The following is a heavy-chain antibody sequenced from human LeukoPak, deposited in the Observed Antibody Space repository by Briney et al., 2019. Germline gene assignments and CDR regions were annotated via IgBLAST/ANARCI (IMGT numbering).Heavy chain of an antibody. D-gene: IGHD4-17*01. Sequence: GGSLRLSCAASGFTFTTYTMNWVPQAPGKGLEWVSYISGSSSIVYYADSVKGRFIISRDYAKNSLYLQMNSLRDEDTAVYYCTRGASVTTYAFDMWGQGTMVTVSS. CDR2: ISGSSSIV. CDR1: GFTFTTYT. V-gene: IGHV3-48*02. J-gene: IGHJ3*02. CDR3: TRGASVTTYAFDM.